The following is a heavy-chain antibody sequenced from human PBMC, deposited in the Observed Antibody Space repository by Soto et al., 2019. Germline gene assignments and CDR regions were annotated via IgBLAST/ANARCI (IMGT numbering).Heavy chain of an antibody. D-gene: IGHD2-15*01. J-gene: IGHJ1*01. CDR3: PTDDGHYSWSV. CDR1: GYTITAHL. CDR2: INANRGGT. V-gene: IGHV1-2*02. Sequence: ADSGKFCCEASGYTITAHLLHWLRQRPAQGRECMGWINANRGGTHYAQKVQDVSTMRADTSNNTAYMQVSRLTQDDTAVYFCPTDDGHYSWSVWGQGPLV.